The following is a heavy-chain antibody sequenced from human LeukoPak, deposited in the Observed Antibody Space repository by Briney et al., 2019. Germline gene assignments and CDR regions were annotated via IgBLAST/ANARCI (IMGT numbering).Heavy chain of an antibody. J-gene: IGHJ5*02. CDR3: ARFRGIAAAGRWFDL. CDR2: IYYSGST. V-gene: IGHV4-31*03. D-gene: IGHD6-13*01. CDR1: GGSICSGGYY. Sequence: SETLSLTCTVSGGSICSGGYYWSWIRQHPGKGLEWIGYIYYSGSTYYNPSLKSRVTISVDTSKNQFSLKLSSVTAADTAVYYCARFRGIAAAGRWFDLWGQGTLVTVS.